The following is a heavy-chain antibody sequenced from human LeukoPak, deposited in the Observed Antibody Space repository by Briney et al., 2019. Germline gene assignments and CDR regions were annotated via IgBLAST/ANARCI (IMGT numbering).Heavy chain of an antibody. Sequence: PGRSPRLSCAASGFIFSNYAMHWVRQAPGKGLEWVALISSDGSKTYHADSVKGRFSISRDNSKNTLYLQMNSLRAEDTAVYYCAKMYYYGSGSYSWRGPDYWGQGTLVTVSS. CDR3: AKMYYYGSGSYSWRGPDY. V-gene: IGHV3-30*01. D-gene: IGHD3-10*01. J-gene: IGHJ4*02. CDR2: ISSDGSKT. CDR1: GFIFSNYA.